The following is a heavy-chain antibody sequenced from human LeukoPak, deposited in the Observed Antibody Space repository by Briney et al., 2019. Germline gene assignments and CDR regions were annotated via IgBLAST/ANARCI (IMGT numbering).Heavy chain of an antibody. CDR3: ASSSGWSPYYYGMDV. CDR1: GGSFSSGGYY. Sequence: SETLSLTCTVSGGSFSSGGYYWSWIRQHPGKGLEWIGYIYYSGSTYYNPSLKSRVTISVDTSKNQFSLKLSSVTAADTAVYYCASSSGWSPYYYGMDVWGQGTTVTVSS. CDR2: IYYSGST. D-gene: IGHD6-19*01. J-gene: IGHJ6*02. V-gene: IGHV4-31*03.